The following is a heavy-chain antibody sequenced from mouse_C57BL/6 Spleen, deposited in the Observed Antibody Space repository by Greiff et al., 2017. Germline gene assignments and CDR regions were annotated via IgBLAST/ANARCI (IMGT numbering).Heavy chain of an antibody. CDR1: GYTFTVYE. CDR3: TRDYYGSSSFAY. V-gene: IGHV1-15*01. D-gene: IGHD1-1*01. CDR2: IDPVPGDT. J-gene: IGHJ3*01. Sequence: VQLQQSGAELVRPGASVTLSCKASGYTFTVYEMHWVKPTPVHCLEWIGAIDPVPGDTAYNQQFKGKAILTAGKSSSTACLELRSLTSEDSAVYYGTRDYYGSSSFAYWGEGALVTVSA.